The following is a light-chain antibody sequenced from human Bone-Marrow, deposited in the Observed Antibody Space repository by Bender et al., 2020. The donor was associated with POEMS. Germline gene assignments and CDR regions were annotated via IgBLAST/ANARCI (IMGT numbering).Light chain of an antibody. CDR1: NSNIGAGYE. CDR3: ATWDDSLNGRV. Sequence: QSVLTQPPSLSGAPGQRVTISCTGTNSNIGAGYEVHWYQQPPGTAPKLLIYAHDNRPSGVPDRFSGSRSGTSASLAIRSLRSEDEADYYCATWDDSLNGRVFGGGTKVTVL. J-gene: IGLJ2*01. V-gene: IGLV1-50*01. CDR2: AHD.